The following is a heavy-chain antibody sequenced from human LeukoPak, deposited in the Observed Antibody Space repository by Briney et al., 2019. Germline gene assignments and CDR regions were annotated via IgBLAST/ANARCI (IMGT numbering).Heavy chain of an antibody. J-gene: IGHJ4*02. Sequence: GGSLRLPCAASGFTFSSHWMSWVRQAPGKGLEWVANIKQDGSEKYYVDSVKGRFTISRDNAKNSMYLQMNSLRAEDTAVYYCARVRSSSTSCFPDYWGQGTLVTVSS. CDR1: GFTFSSHW. D-gene: IGHD2-2*01. V-gene: IGHV3-7*01. CDR3: ARVRSSSTSCFPDY. CDR2: IKQDGSEK.